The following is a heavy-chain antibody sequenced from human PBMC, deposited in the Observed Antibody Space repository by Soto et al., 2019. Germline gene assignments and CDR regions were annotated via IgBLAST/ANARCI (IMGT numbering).Heavy chain of an antibody. V-gene: IGHV1-18*01. D-gene: IGHD2-2*01. J-gene: IGHJ4*02. CDR1: GYTFTSYG. Sequence: ASVKVSCKASGYTFTSYGISWVRQAPGRGLEWMGWISAYNGNTNYAQKLQGRVTMTTDTSTSTAYMELRSLRSDDTAVYYCARVMAAVICSSTSCFDYWGQGTLVTVSS. CDR3: ARVMAAVICSSTSCFDY. CDR2: ISAYNGNT.